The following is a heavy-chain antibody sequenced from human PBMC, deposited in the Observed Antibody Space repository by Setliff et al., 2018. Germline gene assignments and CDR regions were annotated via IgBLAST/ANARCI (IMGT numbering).Heavy chain of an antibody. CDR3: RFWSGYYKNDY. CDR1: GASFSNYY. V-gene: IGHV4-34*01. Sequence: SETLSLTCTVYGASFSNYYWGWVRQPPEERLEWIGEIDHSGRTKYNPSLKGRVTISVDTSKNQFSLRLSSVTAADTAVNYCRFWSGYYKNDYWGQGTVVTVSS. J-gene: IGHJ4*02. D-gene: IGHD3-3*01. CDR2: IDHSGRT.